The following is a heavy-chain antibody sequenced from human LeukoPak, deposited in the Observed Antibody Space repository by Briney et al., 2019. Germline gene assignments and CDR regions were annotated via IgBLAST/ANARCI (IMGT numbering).Heavy chain of an antibody. CDR2: IKQDRSEK. CDR3: ARHGGYYFDY. Sequence: PGGSLRLSCAASGFTFSSYAMSWVRQAPGKGLEWVANIKQDRSEKYYVDSVKGRFTISRDNAKNSLYLQMNSLRAEDTAVYYCARHGGYYFDYWGQGTLVTVSS. D-gene: IGHD3-10*01. CDR1: GFTFSSYA. J-gene: IGHJ4*02. V-gene: IGHV3-7*01.